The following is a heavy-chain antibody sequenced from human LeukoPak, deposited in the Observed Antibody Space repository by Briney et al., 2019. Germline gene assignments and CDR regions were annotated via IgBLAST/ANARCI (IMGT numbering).Heavy chain of an antibody. Sequence: PGGSLRLSCEGSGFSLSSYSMHWVRQASGKGLEWAASISGTSKYILYSESLKGRFSISRDNSKNSLSLQMNSLRVEDTAVYYCAREPQQFLESLFDASPDYYYYMDVWGKGTTVTVSS. CDR1: GFSLSSYS. CDR3: AREPQQFLESLFDASPDYYYYMDV. J-gene: IGHJ6*03. CDR2: ISGTSKYI. D-gene: IGHD3-3*01. V-gene: IGHV3-21*01.